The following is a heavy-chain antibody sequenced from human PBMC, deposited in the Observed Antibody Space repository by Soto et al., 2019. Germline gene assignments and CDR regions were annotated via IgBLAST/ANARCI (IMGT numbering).Heavy chain of an antibody. CDR1: GYTFTMYG. V-gene: IGHV1-18*01. CDR2: ISTYNGNT. Sequence: QVQLVQSGAEVKKPGASVKVSCKTSGYTFTMYGISWVRQAPEQGLEWMGWISTYNGNTNSAQKFQGRVTMTTDTATSPASMELRSLRSDDTAVYYCARSPYTSSWYYFDYWGQGTLVTVSS. CDR3: ARSPYTSSWYYFDY. D-gene: IGHD6-13*01. J-gene: IGHJ4*02.